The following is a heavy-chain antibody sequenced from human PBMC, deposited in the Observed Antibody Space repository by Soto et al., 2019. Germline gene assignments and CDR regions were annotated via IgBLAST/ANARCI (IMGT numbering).Heavy chain of an antibody. CDR3: ARPDIVATITEVRFDY. D-gene: IGHD5-12*01. V-gene: IGHV4-30-2*03. CDR1: GGSISSGGYS. CDR2: IYYSGST. Sequence: SETLSLTCAVSGGSISSGGYSWSWIRQPPGKGLEWIGSIYYSGSTYYNPSLKSRVTISVDTSKNQFSLKLSSVTAADTAVYYCARPDIVATITEVRFDYWGQGTLVTVSS. J-gene: IGHJ4*02.